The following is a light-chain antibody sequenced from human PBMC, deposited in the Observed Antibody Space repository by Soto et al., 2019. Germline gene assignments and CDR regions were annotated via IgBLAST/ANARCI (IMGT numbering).Light chain of an antibody. CDR3: SSYTSTTTGVL. Sequence: QSALTQPASVSGSPGQSITISCTGTSTDVGTYNYVSWYQQRPDTAPKLIIYEVSNRPSGISNRLSGSKSGNTASLTISGLQAEDEADYYCSSYTSTTTGVLFGGGTKLTVL. CDR2: EVS. CDR1: STDVGTYNY. J-gene: IGLJ2*01. V-gene: IGLV2-14*01.